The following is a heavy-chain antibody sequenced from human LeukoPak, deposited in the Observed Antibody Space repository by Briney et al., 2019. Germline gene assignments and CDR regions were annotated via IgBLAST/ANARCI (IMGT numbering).Heavy chain of an antibody. CDR2: ISSSSSYI. D-gene: IGHD2-15*01. CDR1: GFTFSSYS. Sequence: GGSLRLSCAASGFTFSSYSMNWVRQAPGKGLEWVSSISSSSSYIYYADSVKGRFTISRDNAKNSLYLQMSSLRAEDTAVYYCAREISSDWFDPWGQGTLVTVSS. J-gene: IGHJ5*02. CDR3: AREISSDWFDP. V-gene: IGHV3-21*01.